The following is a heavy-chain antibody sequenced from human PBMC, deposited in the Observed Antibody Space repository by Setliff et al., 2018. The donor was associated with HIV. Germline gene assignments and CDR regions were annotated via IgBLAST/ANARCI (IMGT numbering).Heavy chain of an antibody. CDR3: AKGHKAAAGTYLGLLDY. Sequence: GGSLRLSCAASGFTFTISWMNWVRQAPGKGLEWVANINPDGSHRDYVDSVKGRFTISRDNSKNTLYLQMNSLRAEDTAVYYCAKGHKAAAGTYLGLLDYWGQGTLVTVSS. J-gene: IGHJ4*02. D-gene: IGHD6-13*01. CDR1: GFTFTISW. CDR2: INPDGSHR. V-gene: IGHV3-7*03.